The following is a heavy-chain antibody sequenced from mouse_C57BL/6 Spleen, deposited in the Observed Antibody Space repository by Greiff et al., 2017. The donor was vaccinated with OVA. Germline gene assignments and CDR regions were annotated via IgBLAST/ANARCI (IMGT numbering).Heavy chain of an antibody. CDR3: ARDPQYDYDEAY. J-gene: IGHJ3*01. CDR1: GYSITSGYY. Sequence: DVQLQESGPGLVKPSQSLSLTCSVTGYSITSGYYWNWIRQFPGNKLEWMGYISYDGSNNYNPSLKNRISITRDTSKNQFFLKLNSVTTEDTATYYCARDPQYDYDEAYWGQGTLVTVSA. D-gene: IGHD2-4*01. CDR2: ISYDGSN. V-gene: IGHV3-6*01.